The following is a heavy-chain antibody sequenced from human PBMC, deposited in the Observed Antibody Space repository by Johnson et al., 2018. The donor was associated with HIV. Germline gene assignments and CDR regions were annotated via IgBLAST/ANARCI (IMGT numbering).Heavy chain of an antibody. J-gene: IGHJ3*02. V-gene: IGHV3-53*01. CDR3: ARRDSGSLSFDI. D-gene: IGHD1-26*01. Sequence: VQLLESGGGVVRPGRSLRLSCAASGFIVSTNYMSWVRQAPGKGLEWVSVIYNDDSTYYADSVKGRFTISRDISKNTLSLQMNSLRAEDTALYYCARRDSGSLSFDIWGQGTMVIVSS. CDR2: IYNDDST. CDR1: GFIVSTNY.